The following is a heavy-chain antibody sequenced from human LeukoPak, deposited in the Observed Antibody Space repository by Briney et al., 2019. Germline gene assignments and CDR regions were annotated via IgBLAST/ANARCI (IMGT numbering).Heavy chain of an antibody. J-gene: IGHJ6*02. D-gene: IGHD2-15*01. CDR3: ARDGGDCSGGSCYSSRYYYGMDV. CDR1: GYTFTSYA. CDR2: INAGNGNT. V-gene: IGHV1-3*01. Sequence: ASVNVSCKASGYTFTSYAVHWVRQAPGQRLEWMGWINAGNGNTKYSQKFQGRVTITRDTSASTAYMELSSLRSEDTAVYYCARDGGDCSGGSCYSSRYYYGMDVWGQGTTVTVSS.